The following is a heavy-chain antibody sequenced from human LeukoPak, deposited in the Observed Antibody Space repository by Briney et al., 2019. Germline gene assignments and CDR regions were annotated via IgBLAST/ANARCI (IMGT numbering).Heavy chain of an antibody. CDR1: GYTFTGYY. V-gene: IGHV1-2*02. J-gene: IGHJ4*02. Sequence: GASVKVSCKASGYTFTGYYMHWVRQAPGQGLEWMGWINPNSGGTNYAQKFQGRVTMTGDTSISTAYMELSRLRSDDTAVYYCARVDPITMVIDYWGQGTLVTVSS. D-gene: IGHD3-10*01. CDR3: ARVDPITMVIDY. CDR2: INPNSGGT.